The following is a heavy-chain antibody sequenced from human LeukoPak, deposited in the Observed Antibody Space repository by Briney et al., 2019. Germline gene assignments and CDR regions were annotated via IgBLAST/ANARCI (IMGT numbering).Heavy chain of an antibody. D-gene: IGHD6-19*01. CDR1: GFTFSSYG. CDR3: ARGEVAVAGFDY. CDR2: IWYDGSNK. J-gene: IGHJ4*02. V-gene: IGHV3-33*01. Sequence: GGSLRLSCAASGFTFSSYGMHWVRQAPGKGLEWVAVIWYDGSNKYYADSVKGRFTISRDNSKNTLYLQMNSLRAEDTAVYYCARGEVAVAGFDYWGQGTLVTVSS.